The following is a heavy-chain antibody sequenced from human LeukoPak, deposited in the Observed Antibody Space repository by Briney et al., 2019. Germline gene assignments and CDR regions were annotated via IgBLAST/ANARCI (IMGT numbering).Heavy chain of an antibody. J-gene: IGHJ4*02. CDR2: IGPYNGNT. V-gene: IGHV1-18*01. CDR1: GYTFTSYG. Sequence: GASVKVSCKASGYTFTSYGISWVRQAPGQGLEWMGWIGPYNGNTNYAQNLQGRVTMTTDTSTSTAYMELGSLGSDDTAVYYCARDQDSLLRGVLGYWGQGTLVTVSS. CDR3: ARDQDSLLRGVLGY. D-gene: IGHD3-10*01.